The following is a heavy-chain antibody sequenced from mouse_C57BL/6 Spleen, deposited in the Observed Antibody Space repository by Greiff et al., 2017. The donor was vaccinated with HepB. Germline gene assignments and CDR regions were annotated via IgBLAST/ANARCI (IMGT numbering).Heavy chain of an antibody. Sequence: EVKLQQSGAELVRPGASVKLSCTASGFNIKDDYMHWVKQRPEQGLEWIGWIDPENGDTEYASKFQGKATITADTSSNTAYLQLSSLTSEDTAVYYCTTEGKTLYWGQGTLVTVSA. J-gene: IGHJ3*01. V-gene: IGHV14-4*01. CDR1: GFNIKDDY. D-gene: IGHD2-1*01. CDR3: TTEGKTLY. CDR2: IDPENGDT.